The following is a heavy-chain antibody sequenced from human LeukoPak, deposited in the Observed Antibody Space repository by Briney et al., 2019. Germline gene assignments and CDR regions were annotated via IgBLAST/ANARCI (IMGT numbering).Heavy chain of an antibody. D-gene: IGHD2-8*02. V-gene: IGHV4-59*08. CDR2: IYYSGST. J-gene: IGHJ4*02. Sequence: SETLSLTCTVSGGSIGSYYWSWIRQPPGKGLEWIGYIYYSGSTNHNPSLKSRVTISVDTSKNQFSLRLSSVTAADTAVYYCAGHHPRNTVDFWGQGTLVTVSS. CDR3: AGHHPRNTVDF. CDR1: GGSIGSYY.